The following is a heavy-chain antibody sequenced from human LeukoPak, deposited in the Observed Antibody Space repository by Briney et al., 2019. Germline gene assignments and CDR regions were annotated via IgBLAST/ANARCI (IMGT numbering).Heavy chain of an antibody. CDR3: AGGPDMVRGVTRIYGMDV. V-gene: IGHV1-2*02. D-gene: IGHD3-10*01. J-gene: IGHJ6*02. CDR1: GYTFTGYY. Sequence: ASVKVSCKASGYTFTGYYMHWVRQAPGQGLEWMGWINPNSGGTNYAQKFQGRVTMTRDTSISTAYMELSSLRSEDTAVYYCAGGPDMVRGVTRIYGMDVWGQGTTVTVSS. CDR2: INPNSGGT.